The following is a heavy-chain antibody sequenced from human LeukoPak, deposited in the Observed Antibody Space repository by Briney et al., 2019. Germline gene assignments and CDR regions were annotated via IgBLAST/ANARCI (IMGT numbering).Heavy chain of an antibody. V-gene: IGHV4-30-2*01. CDR2: IYHSGST. J-gene: IGHJ4*02. CDR3: ASGRVYYYDSSGYPSYYFDY. CDR1: GGSISSGGYS. Sequence: SQTLSLTCAVSGGSISSGGYSWSWIRQPPGKGLEWIGYIYHSGSTYYNPSLKSRVTISVDRSKNQFSLKLSSVTAAVTAVYYCASGRVYYYDSSGYPSYYFDYWGQGTLVTVSS. D-gene: IGHD3-22*01.